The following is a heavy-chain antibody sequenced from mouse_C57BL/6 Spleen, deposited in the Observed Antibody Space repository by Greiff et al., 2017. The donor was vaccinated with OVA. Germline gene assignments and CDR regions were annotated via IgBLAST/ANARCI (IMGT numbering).Heavy chain of an antibody. J-gene: IGHJ2*01. D-gene: IGHD1-1*01. CDR3: ARDYYGSPGRDYFDY. CDR1: GYTFTDYY. V-gene: IGHV1-76*01. Sequence: QVQLQQSGAELVRPGASVKLSCKASGYTFTDYYINWVKQRPGQGLEWIARIYPGSGNTYYNEKFKGKATLTAEKSSSTAYMQLSSLTSEDSAVYFCARDYYGSPGRDYFDYWGQGTTLTVSS. CDR2: IYPGSGNT.